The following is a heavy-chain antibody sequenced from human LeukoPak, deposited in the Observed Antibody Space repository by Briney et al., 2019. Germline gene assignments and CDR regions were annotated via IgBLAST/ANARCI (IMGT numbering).Heavy chain of an antibody. CDR2: INHSGST. CDR1: GGSFSGYY. Sequence: SETLSLTCAVYGGSFSGYYWSWIRQPPGKGLEWIGEINHSGSTNYNPSLKSRVTISVGTSKNQFSLKLSSVTAADTAVYYCARVIVVAGTGGYFDYWGQGTLVTVSS. D-gene: IGHD6-19*01. V-gene: IGHV4-34*01. J-gene: IGHJ4*02. CDR3: ARVIVVAGTGGYFDY.